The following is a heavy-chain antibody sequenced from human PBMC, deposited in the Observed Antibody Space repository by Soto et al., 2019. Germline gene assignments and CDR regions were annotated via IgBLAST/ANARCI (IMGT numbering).Heavy chain of an antibody. CDR1: GYTFTSYG. CDR2: ISAYNGNT. J-gene: IGHJ4*02. CDR3: AREDAPSLN. Sequence: QVQLVQSGAEVKNPGASVKVSCKASGYTFTSYGISWVRQAPGQGLEWMGWISAYNGNTNYAQKLQGRVTMTTDTFTSNAYVELRSLRSDVTVVYYCAREDAPSLNWGQGTLVTVSS. D-gene: IGHD2-2*01. V-gene: IGHV1-18*01.